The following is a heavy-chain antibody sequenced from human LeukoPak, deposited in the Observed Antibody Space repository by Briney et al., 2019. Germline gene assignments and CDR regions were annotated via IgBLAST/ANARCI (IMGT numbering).Heavy chain of an antibody. CDR3: ARVRYDILTGYSYFDY. Sequence: MPGGTLRLSCAASGFTFSSYGMSWIRQPAGKGLEWIGRIYTSGSTNYNPSLKSRVTMSVDTSKNHFPLKLSSVTAADTAVYYCARVRYDILTGYSYFDYWGQGTLVTVSS. V-gene: IGHV4-4*07. CDR1: GFTFSSYG. J-gene: IGHJ4*02. D-gene: IGHD3-9*01. CDR2: IYTSGST.